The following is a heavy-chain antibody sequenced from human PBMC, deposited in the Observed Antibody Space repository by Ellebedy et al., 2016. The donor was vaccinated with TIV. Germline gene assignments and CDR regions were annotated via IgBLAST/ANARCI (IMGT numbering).Heavy chain of an antibody. CDR1: GFIFDRYA. D-gene: IGHD3-16*01. J-gene: IGHJ4*02. CDR2: ISGNSGSA. V-gene: IGHV3-23*01. CDR3: AKYHRGYSYASHADF. Sequence: GESLKISCAASGFIFDRYAMSWVRQAPGKGLEWVSGISGNSGSAYYADSVKGRFTISRDNSNNTLYLQMNSLRAEDTAVYFCAKYHRGYSYASHADFWGQGTLVTVSS.